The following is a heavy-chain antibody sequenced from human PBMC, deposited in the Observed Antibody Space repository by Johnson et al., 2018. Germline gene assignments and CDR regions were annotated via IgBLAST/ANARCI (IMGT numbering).Heavy chain of an antibody. V-gene: IGHV4-59*01. CDR3: AREWSAFDF. CDR2: IHYTGIT. D-gene: IGHD1-26*01. CDR1: GGSFSTYY. J-gene: IGHJ3*01. Sequence: QVQLQESGPGLVKPSETLSLTCTISGGSFSTYYWSWIRQPPGKGLEWVAYIHYTGITNYNPSLKSRVTMSVATAENPFSLKLTSVTAADTAVYYCAREWSAFDFWGQGTMVIVSS.